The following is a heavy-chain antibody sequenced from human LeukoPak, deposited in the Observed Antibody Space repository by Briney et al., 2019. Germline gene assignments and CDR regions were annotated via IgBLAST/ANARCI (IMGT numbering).Heavy chain of an antibody. CDR2: IIPILGIA. V-gene: IGHV1-69*10. Sequence: SVKVSCKASGGTFSSYAISWVRHAPGQGLEWMGRIIPILGIANYAQKLQSRVTITADKSTSTAYMELSSLRSEDTAVYYCARVDGSSWFDYWGQGTLVTVSS. CDR1: GGTFSSYA. J-gene: IGHJ4*02. CDR3: ARVDGSSWFDY. D-gene: IGHD6-13*01.